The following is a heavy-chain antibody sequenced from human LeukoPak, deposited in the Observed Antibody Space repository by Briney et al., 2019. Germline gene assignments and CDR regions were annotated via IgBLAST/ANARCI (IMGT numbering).Heavy chain of an antibody. CDR1: GFTFSNSA. Sequence: GGSLRLSCAASGFTFSNSAMSWVRQAPGKGLEWVSAISGSGYSTDYADSVKGRFTVSRDNSKNTLFLQMNNLRADDTAVYYCAKPVGNCRSTSCYYYYYYTDVWGKGTTVTVSS. J-gene: IGHJ6*03. V-gene: IGHV3-23*01. CDR3: AKPVGNCRSTSCYYYYYYTDV. CDR2: ISGSGYST. D-gene: IGHD2-2*01.